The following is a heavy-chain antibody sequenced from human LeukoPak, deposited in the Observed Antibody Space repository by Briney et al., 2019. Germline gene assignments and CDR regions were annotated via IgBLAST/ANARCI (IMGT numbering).Heavy chain of an antibody. CDR1: GYTFTSYW. CDR3: GRHGSGSYYYYYGMDV. V-gene: IGHV5-51*01. D-gene: IGHD3-10*01. J-gene: IGHJ6*02. Sequence: GESLKISCKGSGYTFTSYWIAWVRQMPGKGLEWMGIIYPGDSDTRYSPSFQGQVTISADKSISTAYLQWSSLEASDTAMYDCGRHGSGSYYYYYGMDVWGHGTTVTVSS. CDR2: IYPGDSDT.